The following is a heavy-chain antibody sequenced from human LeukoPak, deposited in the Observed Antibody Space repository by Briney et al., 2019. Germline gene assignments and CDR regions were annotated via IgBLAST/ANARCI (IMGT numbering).Heavy chain of an antibody. J-gene: IGHJ3*02. D-gene: IGHD3-10*01. Sequence: GASVKVSCKASGYTFTSYDINWVRQATGQGLEWMGWMNPNSGNTGYAQKFQGRVTITRNTSISTAYMELSSLRSDDTAVYYCARAIRNMVRGVIFRDDAFDIWGQGTMVTVSS. CDR2: MNPNSGNT. CDR3: ARAIRNMVRGVIFRDDAFDI. V-gene: IGHV1-8*03. CDR1: GYTFTSYD.